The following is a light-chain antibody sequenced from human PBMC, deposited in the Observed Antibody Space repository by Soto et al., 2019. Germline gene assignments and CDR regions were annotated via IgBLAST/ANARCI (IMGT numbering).Light chain of an antibody. CDR3: QQYDNLPLT. V-gene: IGKV1-33*01. J-gene: IGKJ3*01. CDR2: DAS. CDR1: QDISNY. Sequence: DIPMTQSPSSLSASVGDRVTITCQASQDISNYLNWYQQKPGIAPKLLIYDASNLETGVPSRFSGSGSVTDFTFPISSLQPEDIATYYCQQYDNLPLTFGPGTKVDIK.